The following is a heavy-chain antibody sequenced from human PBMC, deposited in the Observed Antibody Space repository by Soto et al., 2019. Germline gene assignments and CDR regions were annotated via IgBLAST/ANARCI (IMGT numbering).Heavy chain of an antibody. Sequence: QVQLQESGPGLVKPSGTLSLTCAVSGDSISSSYWWTWVRQPPGKGLEWIGEIFHTGSINYNPSLERRVTISPDKYKNHFSLNLTSVTAADTAVYYCARVVALPVGVITHNWFDPWGQGTVVIVSS. CDR2: IFHTGSI. CDR1: GDSISSSYW. D-gene: IGHD3-22*01. CDR3: ARVVALPVGVITHNWFDP. V-gene: IGHV4-4*02. J-gene: IGHJ5*02.